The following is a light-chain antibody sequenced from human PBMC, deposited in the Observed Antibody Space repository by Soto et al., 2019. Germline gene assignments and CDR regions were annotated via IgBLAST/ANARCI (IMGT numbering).Light chain of an antibody. Sequence: QSALTQPRSVSGSPGQSVTISCTGTSSDLGGYYYVSWYQHHPGKAPKVMIYDVSKRPSGVPDRSSGSKSGNTASLTISGLQAEDEADYYCCSYAGSYTLVFGGGTKLTVL. V-gene: IGLV2-11*01. CDR1: SSDLGGYYY. CDR2: DVS. J-gene: IGLJ2*01. CDR3: CSYAGSYTLV.